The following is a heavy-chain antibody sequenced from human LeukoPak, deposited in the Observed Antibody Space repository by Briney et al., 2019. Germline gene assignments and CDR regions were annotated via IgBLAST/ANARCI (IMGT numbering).Heavy chain of an antibody. J-gene: IGHJ4*02. D-gene: IGHD6-19*01. CDR3: AKGTYSSGWGYRYYFDY. CDR1: GFTFSSYG. Sequence: GGSLRLSCAASGFTFSSYGMSWVRQAPGKGLEWVSAISGSGGSTYYADSVKGRFTISRDNSKNTLYLQMNSLRAEDTAVYYCAKGTYSSGWGYRYYFDYWGQGTLVTVSS. CDR2: ISGSGGST. V-gene: IGHV3-23*01.